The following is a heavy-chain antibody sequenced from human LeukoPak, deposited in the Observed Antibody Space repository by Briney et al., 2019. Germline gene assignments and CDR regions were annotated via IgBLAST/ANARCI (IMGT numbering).Heavy chain of an antibody. CDR3: ARDSDVHCSGGSCTNFDY. V-gene: IGHV3-21*01. Sequence: GGSLRLSCAASGFTFTTYGFNWVRQAPGKGLEWVSSISFSGSYVYYADSVKGRFTISRDNAKKSLYLQMSSLRAEDTAIYYCARDSDVHCSGGSCTNFDYWGQGTLVTVSS. J-gene: IGHJ4*02. CDR2: ISFSGSYV. D-gene: IGHD2-15*01. CDR1: GFTFTTYG.